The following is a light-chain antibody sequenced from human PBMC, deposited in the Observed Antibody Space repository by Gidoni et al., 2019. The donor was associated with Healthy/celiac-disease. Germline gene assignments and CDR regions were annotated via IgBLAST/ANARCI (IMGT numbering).Light chain of an antibody. J-gene: IGKJ3*01. CDR2: LGS. Sequence: DIVMTQSPLSLLVTPGEPASISCRSSQSLLHSNGYNYLDWYLQKPGQSPQLLIYLGSNRASGVPDRFSGSGSGTDFTLKISRVEAEDVGVYYCMQALQTPVTFGPGTKVEIK. V-gene: IGKV2-28*01. CDR3: MQALQTPVT. CDR1: QSLLHSNGYNY.